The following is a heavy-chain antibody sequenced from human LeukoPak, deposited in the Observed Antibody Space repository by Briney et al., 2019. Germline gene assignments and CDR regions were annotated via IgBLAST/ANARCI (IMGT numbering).Heavy chain of an antibody. CDR1: GYTFTGYY. D-gene: IGHD4-11*01. J-gene: IGHJ4*02. Sequence: ASVKVSCKASGYTFTGYYIHWVRQAPGQGLEWMGRINPNSGGTSSAEKFQGRVTMTRDTSITTAYMELSRLTSGDTAVYYCARDHFAGTYSNHYWGQGTLVTVSS. CDR2: INPNSGGT. CDR3: ARDHFAGTYSNHY. V-gene: IGHV1-2*06.